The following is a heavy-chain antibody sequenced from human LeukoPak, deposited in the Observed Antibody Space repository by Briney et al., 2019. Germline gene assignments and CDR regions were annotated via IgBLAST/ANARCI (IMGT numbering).Heavy chain of an antibody. Sequence: GGSLRLSCAASGFTFSSYSMNWVRQAPGKGLEWVSYISSSSSTIYYADSVKGRFTISRDNAKNSLYLQMNSLRAEDTAVYYCARDRSFYGDAYDVWGQGTMVTVST. D-gene: IGHD1-26*01. CDR2: ISSSSSTI. CDR3: ARDRSFYGDAYDV. J-gene: IGHJ3*01. V-gene: IGHV3-48*01. CDR1: GFTFSSYS.